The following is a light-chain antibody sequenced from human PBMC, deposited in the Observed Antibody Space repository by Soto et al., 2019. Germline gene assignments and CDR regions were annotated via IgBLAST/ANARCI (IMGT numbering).Light chain of an antibody. CDR3: SSYTSGSTWV. CDR1: SSDVGGYNY. J-gene: IGLJ3*02. Sequence: QSVLTQPASVSGSPGQSITISCTGTSSDVGGYNYVSWYQQHPGKAPKLMIYEVSNRPSGVSNRFSGSKSGNTASLTISGLQAEDEADSYCSSYTSGSTWVFGGGTKLTVL. CDR2: EVS. V-gene: IGLV2-14*01.